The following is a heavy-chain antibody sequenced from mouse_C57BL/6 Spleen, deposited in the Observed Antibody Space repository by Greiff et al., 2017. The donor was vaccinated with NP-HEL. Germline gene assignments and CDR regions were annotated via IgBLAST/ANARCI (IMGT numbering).Heavy chain of an antibody. CDR2: IDPSDSYN. CDR3: ARYYGSSYAMDY. CDR1: GYTFTSYW. D-gene: IGHD1-1*01. V-gene: IGHV1-69*01. Sequence: QVQLQQPGAELVMPGASVKLSCKASGYTFTSYWMHWVKQRPGQGLEWIGEIDPSDSYNNYNQKFKGKSTLTVDKSSSTAYMQLSSLTSEDSAVYYCARYYGSSYAMDYWGQGTSVTVSS. J-gene: IGHJ4*01.